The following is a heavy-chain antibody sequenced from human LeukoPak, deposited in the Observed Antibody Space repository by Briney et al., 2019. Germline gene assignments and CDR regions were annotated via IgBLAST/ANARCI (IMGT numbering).Heavy chain of an antibody. CDR3: AREDNVVVPAESWFDP. J-gene: IGHJ5*02. CDR2: IYHSGST. CDR1: GYSISSGYY. Sequence: SETLSLTCTVSGYSISSGYYWGWIRQPPGKGLEWIGSIYHSGSTYYNPSLKSRVTISVDTSKNQFSLKLSSVTAADTAVYYCAREDNVVVPAESWFDPWGQGTLVTVSS. D-gene: IGHD2-2*01. V-gene: IGHV4-38-2*02.